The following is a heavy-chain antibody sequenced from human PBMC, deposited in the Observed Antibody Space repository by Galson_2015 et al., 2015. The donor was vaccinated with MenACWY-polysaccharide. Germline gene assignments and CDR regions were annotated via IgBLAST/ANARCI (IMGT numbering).Heavy chain of an antibody. CDR1: GFSFSTYW. J-gene: IGHJ5*02. CDR3: TKASTKDCSSSGFYFNWFAP. V-gene: IGHV3-74*01. CDR2: INADGSAT. D-gene: IGHD6-6*01. Sequence: SLRLSCAASGFSFSTYWMHWVRHAPGKGLVWVSRINADGSATGYADSVRGRFTISRDNAKNTLFLEMNSLRAEDTAVYYCTKASTKDCSSSGFYFNWFAPRGQGTPVTFSS.